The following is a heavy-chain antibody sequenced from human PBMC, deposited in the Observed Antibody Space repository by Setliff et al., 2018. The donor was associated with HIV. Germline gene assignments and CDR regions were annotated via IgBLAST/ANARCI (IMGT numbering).Heavy chain of an antibody. V-gene: IGHV3-48*04. CDR3: ACPKEGYSGSGGAFQI. D-gene: IGHD3-10*01. J-gene: IGHJ3*02. CDR2: ISSSSSSI. CDR1: GFTFSRYS. Sequence: PGGSLRLSCAASGFTFSRYSMNWVRQAPGKGLEWVSYISSSSSSIYHADSVKGRFTISRDNAKNTLYLQMNSLTADDTAMYYCACPKEGYSGSGGAFQIWGQGTMVTVSS.